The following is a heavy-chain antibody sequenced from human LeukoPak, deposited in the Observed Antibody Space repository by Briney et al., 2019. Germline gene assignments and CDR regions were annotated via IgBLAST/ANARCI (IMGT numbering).Heavy chain of an antibody. V-gene: IGHV4-59*01. CDR3: ARVGYSSSGNYYNDSGAFDY. Sequence: SETLSLTCTVSGGSISSYYWSWIRQPPGKGLEWVGYIHYSGSTNYNPSLRSRVPISVDTSKNQFSLNLSSVTAADTAAYYCARVGYSSSGNYYNDSGAFDYWGQGTLVTVSS. D-gene: IGHD3-10*01. CDR1: GGSISSYY. CDR2: IHYSGST. J-gene: IGHJ4*02.